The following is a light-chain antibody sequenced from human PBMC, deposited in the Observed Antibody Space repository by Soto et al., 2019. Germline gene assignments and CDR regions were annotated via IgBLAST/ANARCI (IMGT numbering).Light chain of an antibody. J-gene: IGKJ4*01. CDR1: QSVSSC. CDR2: DAS. V-gene: IGKV3-11*01. Sequence: EIVLTQSPATLSLSPGERATLSCRASQSVSSCFFCYYQKPGQAPRLLIYDASNRATGITARLIGSGSGTDFSLPISSLEHDDFSVYYCQQRSNWPLTFGGGTKVEIK. CDR3: QQRSNWPLT.